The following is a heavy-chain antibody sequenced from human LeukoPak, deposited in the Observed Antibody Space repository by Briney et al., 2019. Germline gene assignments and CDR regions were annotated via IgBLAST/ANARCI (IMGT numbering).Heavy chain of an antibody. CDR3: ARPFNYDFWPYYYGMDV. CDR1: GYTFTSYD. D-gene: IGHD3-3*01. J-gene: IGHJ6*02. Sequence: ASVKVSCKASGYTFTSYDINWVRRATGQGLEWMGWMNPNSGNTGYAQKFQGRVTMTRNTSISTAYMELSSLRSEDTAVYYCARPFNYDFWPYYYGMDVWGQGTTVTVSS. CDR2: MNPNSGNT. V-gene: IGHV1-8*01.